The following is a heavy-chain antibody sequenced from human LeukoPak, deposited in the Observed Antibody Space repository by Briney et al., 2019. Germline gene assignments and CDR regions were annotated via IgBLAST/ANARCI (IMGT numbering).Heavy chain of an antibody. Sequence: PGRSLRLSCAASGFTFSSYGMHWVRQAPGKGLEWVAVISYDGSNKYYADSVKGRFTISRDNSKNTLYLQMNSLRAEDTAVYYCARPRGGSSGYYLDYWGQGTLVTVSS. J-gene: IGHJ4*02. CDR2: ISYDGSNK. D-gene: IGHD3-22*01. V-gene: IGHV3-30*03. CDR1: GFTFSSYG. CDR3: ARPRGGSSGYYLDY.